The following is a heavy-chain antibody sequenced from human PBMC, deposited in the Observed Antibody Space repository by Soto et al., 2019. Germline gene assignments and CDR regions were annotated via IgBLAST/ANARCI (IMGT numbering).Heavy chain of an antibody. D-gene: IGHD3-22*01. CDR2: IWYDGSNK. V-gene: IGHV3-33*01. J-gene: IGHJ6*02. Sequence: HPGGSLRLSCAASGFTFSSYGMHWVRQAPGKGLEWVAVIWYDGSNKYYADSVKGRFTISRDNSKNTLYLQMNSLRAEDTAVYYCARTTPRPYDSSGYYYYYGMDVWGQGTTVTVSS. CDR3: ARTTPRPYDSSGYYYYYGMDV. CDR1: GFTFSSYG.